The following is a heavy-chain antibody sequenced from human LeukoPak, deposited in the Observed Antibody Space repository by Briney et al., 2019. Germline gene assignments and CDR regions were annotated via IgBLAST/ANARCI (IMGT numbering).Heavy chain of an antibody. CDR1: GYTFTGYY. Sequence: ASVKVSCKASGYTFTGYYMHWVRQAPGQGLEWMGRINPNSGGTNYAQKFQGRVTMPRDTSISTAYMELSRLRSDDTAVYYCARELELRRENDDYWGQGTLVTVSS. D-gene: IGHD1-7*01. CDR2: INPNSGGT. CDR3: ARELELRRENDDY. V-gene: IGHV1-2*06. J-gene: IGHJ4*02.